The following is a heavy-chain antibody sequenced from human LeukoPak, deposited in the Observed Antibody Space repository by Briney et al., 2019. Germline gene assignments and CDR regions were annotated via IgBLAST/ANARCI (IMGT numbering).Heavy chain of an antibody. J-gene: IGHJ6*02. Sequence: SETLSLTCAVYGGSFSGYYWSWIRQPPGKGLEWIGEINHSGSTNYNPSLKSRVTISVDTSKNQFSLKLSSVTAADTAAYYCARGRGSSGWSSSGMDVWGQGTTVTVSS. CDR3: ARGRGSSGWSSSGMDV. CDR1: GGSFSGYY. D-gene: IGHD6-19*01. CDR2: INHSGST. V-gene: IGHV4-34*01.